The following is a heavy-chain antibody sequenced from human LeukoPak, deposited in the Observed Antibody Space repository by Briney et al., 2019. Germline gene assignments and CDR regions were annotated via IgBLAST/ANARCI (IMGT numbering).Heavy chain of an antibody. CDR3: ARGRDGSRRLDY. J-gene: IGHJ4*02. V-gene: IGHV4-59*01. CDR2: IYYSGGI. D-gene: IGHD5-24*01. Sequence: PSETLSLTCTVSGASISSYYWSWIRQPPGKGLEWIAYIYYSGGINYNPSLKSRVTISVDTSKNQFSLKLSSVTAADTAVYYCARGRDGSRRLDYWGQGTLVTVSS. CDR1: GASISSYY.